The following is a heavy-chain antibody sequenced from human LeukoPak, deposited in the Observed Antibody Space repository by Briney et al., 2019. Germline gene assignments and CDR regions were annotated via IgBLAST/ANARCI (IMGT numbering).Heavy chain of an antibody. J-gene: IGHJ3*02. CDR3: ARRGYCSSTSCHDAFDI. D-gene: IGHD2-2*01. CDR1: GYSFTSYW. CDR2: IDPSDSYT. V-gene: IGHV5-10-1*01. Sequence: GESLRISCKGSGYSFTSYWISWVRQMPGKGLEWVGRIDPSDSYTNYSPSFQGHVTISADKSISTAYLQWGSLKASDTAMYYCARRGYCSSTSCHDAFDIWGQGTMVTVSS.